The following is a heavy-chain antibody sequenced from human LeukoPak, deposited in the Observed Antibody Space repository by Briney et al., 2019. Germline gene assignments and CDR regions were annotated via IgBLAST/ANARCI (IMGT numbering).Heavy chain of an antibody. D-gene: IGHD3-3*01. J-gene: IGHJ5*02. CDR1: GGSFSGYY. V-gene: IGHV4-34*01. CDR3: ARSFSAVFWSGYHNRNWFDP. CDR2: INHSGST. Sequence: PSETLSLTCAVYGGSFSGYYWSWIRQPPGKGLEWIGEINHSGSTNYNPSLKSRVTISVDTSKNQFSLKLSSVTAADTAVYYCARSFSAVFWSGYHNRNWFDPWGQGTLVTVSS.